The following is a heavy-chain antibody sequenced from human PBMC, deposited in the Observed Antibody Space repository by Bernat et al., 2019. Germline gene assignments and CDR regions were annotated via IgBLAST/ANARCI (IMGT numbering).Heavy chain of an antibody. Sequence: QVQLQQWGAGLLKPSETLSLTCAVYGGSFSGYYWSWIRQPPGKGLEWIGEINHSGSTNNNPSLKSRVTISVDTTKNQFSLKLSSVTAADTAVYYCARVPQGDPKIDYGSGSYYRYYYGMDVWGQGTTVTVSS. D-gene: IGHD3-10*01. J-gene: IGHJ6*02. CDR1: GGSFSGYY. CDR2: INHSGST. V-gene: IGHV4-34*01. CDR3: ARVPQGDPKIDYGSGSYYRYYYGMDV.